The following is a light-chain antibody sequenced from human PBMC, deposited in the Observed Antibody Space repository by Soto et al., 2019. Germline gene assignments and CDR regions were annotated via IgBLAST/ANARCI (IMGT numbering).Light chain of an antibody. J-gene: IGKJ1*01. CDR3: QQYSSYCT. CDR1: QDLDKW. Sequence: ILMSQSPSSLSASVGDRVTITCRASQDLDKWLAWYQQKPGRAPNLLIYKSSTLRQGVPSRFSGVGSGTEYILTITDLQPDDFATDYCQQYSSYCTFGQGTVVEMK. V-gene: IGKV1-5*01. CDR2: KSS.